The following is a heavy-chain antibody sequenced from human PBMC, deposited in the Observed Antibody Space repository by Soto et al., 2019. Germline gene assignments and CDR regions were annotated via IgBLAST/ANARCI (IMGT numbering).Heavy chain of an antibody. V-gene: IGHV1-18*01. J-gene: IGHJ4*02. CDR3: ALVGGYSISHPFAY. D-gene: IGHD6-13*01. CDR2: ISAYNGNT. Sequence: AVVKVSCKASGYTFTSYGISWVRQAPGQGLEWMGWISAYNGNTNYAQKLQGRVTMATDTSTSTAYMELRSLRSDDTAVYYCALVGGYSISHPFAYWGQGTLVTVSS. CDR1: GYTFTSYG.